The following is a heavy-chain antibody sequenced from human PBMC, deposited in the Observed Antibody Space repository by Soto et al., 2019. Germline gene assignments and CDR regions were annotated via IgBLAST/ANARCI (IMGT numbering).Heavy chain of an antibody. D-gene: IGHD2-21*02. V-gene: IGHV1-8*01. J-gene: IGHJ4*02. CDR3: ARGVTAAVDY. CDR2: MQPRDGRT. Sequence: QVQLVQSGAEVREPGASVKVSCKASGYSFSSLDINWVRQTTGQGLEWMGWMQPRDGRTGYAQKFQGRVTMTSDTSINTAYMELSSLTSDDTAFYYYARGVTAAVDYWGQGTLVTVS. CDR1: GYSFSSLD.